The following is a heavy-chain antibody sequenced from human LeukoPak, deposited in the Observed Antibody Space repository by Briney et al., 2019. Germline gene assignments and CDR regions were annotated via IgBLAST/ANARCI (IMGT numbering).Heavy chain of an antibody. V-gene: IGHV1-69*13. J-gene: IGHJ4*02. Sequence: SVKVSCKASGGTFSSYAISWVRQAPGQGLEWMGRMIPIFGTANYAQKFQGRVTITADESTSTAYMELSSLRSEDTAVYYCARDSDPYYYGSGSYYCSVAYWGQGTLVTVSS. CDR2: MIPIFGTA. CDR1: GGTFSSYA. D-gene: IGHD3-10*01. CDR3: ARDSDPYYYGSGSYYCSVAY.